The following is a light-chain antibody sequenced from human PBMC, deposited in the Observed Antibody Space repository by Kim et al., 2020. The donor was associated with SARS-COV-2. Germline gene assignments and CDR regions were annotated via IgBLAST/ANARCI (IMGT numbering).Light chain of an antibody. CDR3: AAWDDSLSGWV. Sequence: QSVLIQPPSASGTPGQRVTISCSGCSSNIESNHVYWYQHLPGTAPKLLIYRNNQRPSGVPDRFSASKSGNSASLAISGLRSEDEADYYCAAWDDSLSGWVFGGGTQLTVL. J-gene: IGLJ3*02. V-gene: IGLV1-47*01. CDR1: SSNIESNH. CDR2: RNN.